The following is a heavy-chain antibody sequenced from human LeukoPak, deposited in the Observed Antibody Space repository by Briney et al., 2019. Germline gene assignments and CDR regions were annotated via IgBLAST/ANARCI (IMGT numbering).Heavy chain of an antibody. CDR3: ARVGWELLHRDAFDI. V-gene: IGHV3-7*04. CDR2: IKQDGSEK. D-gene: IGHD1-26*01. CDR1: GFTFSSYW. Sequence: GGSLRLSCEASGFTFSSYWMNWARQAPGKGLEWVAYIKQDGSEKYYVDSVKGRFTVSRDNARNSLYLQMNSLRAEDTAVYYCARVGWELLHRDAFDIWGQGTMVTVSS. J-gene: IGHJ3*02.